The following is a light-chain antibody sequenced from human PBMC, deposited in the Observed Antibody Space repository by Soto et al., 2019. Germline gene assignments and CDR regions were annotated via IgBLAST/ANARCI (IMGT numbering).Light chain of an antibody. V-gene: IGKV3-15*01. CDR1: QSVSSN. CDR2: GAS. CDR3: QQHDNWPFT. Sequence: EIVMTQSPATLSVSPGERATLSCRASQSVSSNLAWYQQKPGQPPRLLIYGASTRATGIPARLSGSGSGTEFTLTISSLQSEDFAVYYCQQHDNWPFTFGQGTKLDIK. J-gene: IGKJ2*01.